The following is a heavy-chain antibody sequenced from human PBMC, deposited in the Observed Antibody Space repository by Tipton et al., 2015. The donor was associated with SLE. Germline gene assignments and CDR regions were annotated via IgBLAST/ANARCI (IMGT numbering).Heavy chain of an antibody. CDR2: MNPNSGNT. CDR3: SRRDQLLSNYYYYDVDF. CDR1: GYTFTSYD. J-gene: IGHJ6*02. D-gene: IGHD2-2*01. Sequence: QSGAEVKKPGASVKVSCKASGYTFTSYDINWVRQATGQGLEWMGWMNPNSGNTGYAQKFQGRVTMTRNTSISTAYMELSSLKSEDTAMYYCSRRDQLLSNYYYYDVDFWSQGPTFTVSS. V-gene: IGHV1-8*01.